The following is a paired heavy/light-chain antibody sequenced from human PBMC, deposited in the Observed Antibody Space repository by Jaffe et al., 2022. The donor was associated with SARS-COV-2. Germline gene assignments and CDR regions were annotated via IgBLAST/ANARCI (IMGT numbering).Light chain of an antibody. J-gene: IGKJ1*01. CDR2: GAS. V-gene: IGKV3-15*01. CDR1: QSVSSS. CDR3: QKYNKWPT. Sequence: EIVMTQSPATLSVSPGERATLSCRASQSVSSSLAWYQQKPGQAPRLLIYGASTRATGIPARFSGSGSGTEFTLTISSLQSEDFAVYYCQKYNKWPTFGQGTKVEIK.
Heavy chain of an antibody. CDR3: ATVGGTKNNWFDP. CDR2: FDSEDGET. J-gene: IGHJ5*02. Sequence: QVHLVQSGAEVKKPGASVKVSCKVSGYTLTELSMHWVRQAPGKGLEWMGGFDSEDGETMYAQKFQGRVTMTEDTSTDTAYMELSSLRSEDTAVYYCATVGGTKNNWFDPWGQGTLVTVSS. D-gene: IGHD1-26*01. CDR1: GYTLTELS. V-gene: IGHV1-24*01.